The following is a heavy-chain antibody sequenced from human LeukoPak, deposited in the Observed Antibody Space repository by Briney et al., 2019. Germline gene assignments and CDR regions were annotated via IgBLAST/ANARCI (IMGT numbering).Heavy chain of an antibody. CDR1: GYTFTSYY. V-gene: IGHV1-46*01. J-gene: IGHJ5*02. Sequence: GASVKVSCKASGYTFTSYYMHWVRQAPGQGLERMGIINPSGGSTSYAQKFQGRVTMTRDTSTSTVYMELSSLRSEDTAVYYCARDPRRKWELLVPGPGWFDPWGQGTLVTVSS. CDR3: ARDPRRKWELLVPGPGWFDP. CDR2: INPSGGST. D-gene: IGHD1-26*01.